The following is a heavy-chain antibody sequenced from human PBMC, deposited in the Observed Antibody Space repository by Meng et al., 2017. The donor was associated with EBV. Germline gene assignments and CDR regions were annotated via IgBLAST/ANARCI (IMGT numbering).Heavy chain of an antibody. Sequence: LKVSVPTLVKPTQTLTLTCTFPGFPLSTRGVGVGWIRHPPGKALEWLALIYWDDDKRYSPSLKSRLTITKDTSKNQVVLTMTNMDPVDAATYYCAHIIAARPFDYWGQGTLVTVSS. J-gene: IGHJ4*02. CDR1: GFPLSTRGVG. V-gene: IGHV2-5*02. CDR3: AHIIAARPFDY. CDR2: IYWDDDK. D-gene: IGHD6-6*01.